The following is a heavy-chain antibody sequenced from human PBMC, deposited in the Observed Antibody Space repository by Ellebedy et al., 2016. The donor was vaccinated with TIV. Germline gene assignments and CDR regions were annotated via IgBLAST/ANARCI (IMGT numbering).Heavy chain of an antibody. J-gene: IGHJ4*02. CDR2: INGDGGFT. Sequence: GESLKISCAASGFTFSRHWMHWIRQAPGKGLVWLSRINGDGGFTSHADFVKGRFTISRDNAKNTLYLEMNSLRAEDTALYYCAKYRIYSRSTGGGDCWGQGTLVTVSS. CDR1: GFTFSRHW. D-gene: IGHD6-6*01. CDR3: AKYRIYSRSTGGGDC. V-gene: IGHV3-74*01.